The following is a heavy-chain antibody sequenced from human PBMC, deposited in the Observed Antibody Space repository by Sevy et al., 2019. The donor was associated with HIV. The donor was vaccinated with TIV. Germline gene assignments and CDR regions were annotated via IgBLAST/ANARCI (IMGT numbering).Heavy chain of an antibody. J-gene: IGHJ4*02. D-gene: IGHD2-2*01. CDR2: ISYDGSNK. Sequence: GGSLRLSCAASGFTFSSYAMHWVRQAPGKGLEWVAVISYDGSNKYYAHSVKGRFTISRGNSKNTLYLQMNSLRAEDTAVYYCASKEGVVPAATAVDYWGQGTLVTVSS. V-gene: IGHV3-30-3*01. CDR3: ASKEGVVPAATAVDY. CDR1: GFTFSSYA.